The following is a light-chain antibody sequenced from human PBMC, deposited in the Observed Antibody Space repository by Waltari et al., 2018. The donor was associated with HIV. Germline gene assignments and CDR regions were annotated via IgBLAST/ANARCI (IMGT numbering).Light chain of an antibody. CDR3: SSYTGTGTWV. V-gene: IGLV2-14*03. CDR2: DVT. J-gene: IGLJ3*02. Sequence: QSALTQPASVSGSPGQSIAISCPGTNNDAGGYKYVSWYQQPPGTAPNLVIYDVTNRPSTVSDRFSGSKSGNTASLTISGLQAEDEADYYCSSYTGTGTWVFGGGTKVTVL. CDR1: NNDAGGYKY.